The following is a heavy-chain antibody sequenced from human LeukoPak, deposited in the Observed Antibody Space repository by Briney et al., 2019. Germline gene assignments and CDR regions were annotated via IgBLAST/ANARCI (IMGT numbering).Heavy chain of an antibody. Sequence: GGSLRLSCAASGFTFSSYWMHWVRQAPGKGLVWVSRINSDGSSTSYADSVKGRFTISRDNAKNTLYLQMNSLRAEDTAVYYCARIGSSWSTRHAYGMDVWGQGTTVTVSS. D-gene: IGHD6-13*01. J-gene: IGHJ6*02. CDR2: INSDGSST. CDR3: ARIGSSWSTRHAYGMDV. V-gene: IGHV3-74*01. CDR1: GFTFSSYW.